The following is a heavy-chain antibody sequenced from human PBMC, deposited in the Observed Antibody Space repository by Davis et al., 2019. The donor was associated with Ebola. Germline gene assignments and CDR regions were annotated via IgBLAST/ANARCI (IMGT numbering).Heavy chain of an antibody. CDR1: GYTFTSYG. D-gene: IGHD4-17*01. V-gene: IGHV1-18*01. CDR2: INAYNGNT. CDR3: AREAGDYVLYYYGMDV. J-gene: IGHJ6*02. Sequence: ASVKVSCKASGYTFTSYGISWVRQAPGQGLEWMGWINAYNGNTNYAQKLQGRVTMTTDTSTSTAYMELRSLRSDDTAVYYCAREAGDYVLYYYGMDVWGQGTTVTVSS.